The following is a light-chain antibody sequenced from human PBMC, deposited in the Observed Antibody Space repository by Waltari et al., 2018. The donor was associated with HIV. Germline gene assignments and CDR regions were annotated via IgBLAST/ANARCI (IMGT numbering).Light chain of an antibody. CDR2: EVS. CDR3: SAYGGNNNSVI. J-gene: IGLJ2*01. Sequence: QSALTQPPSPSGSPGQSDPIPRPGTSSDVGGFNHVSRYQQPPGKAPKLMISEVSKRPSGVPDRVSGSKSGNTASLTISGLQAEDEADYYCSAYGGNNNSVIFGGGTKLTVL. V-gene: IGLV2-8*01. CDR1: SSDVGGFNH.